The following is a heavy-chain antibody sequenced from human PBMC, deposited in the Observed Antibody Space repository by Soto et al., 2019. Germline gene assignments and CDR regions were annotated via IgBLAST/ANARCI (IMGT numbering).Heavy chain of an antibody. J-gene: IGHJ4*02. D-gene: IGHD3-3*01. CDR2: INPNSGGT. Sequence: ASVKVSCKASGYTFTGYYMHWVRQAPGQGLEWMGWINPNSGGTNYAQKFQGWVTMTRDTSISTAYMELSRLRSDDTAVYYCARGLYYDFWSGYYYFDYWGQGTLVTVS. V-gene: IGHV1-2*04. CDR3: ARGLYYDFWSGYYYFDY. CDR1: GYTFTGYY.